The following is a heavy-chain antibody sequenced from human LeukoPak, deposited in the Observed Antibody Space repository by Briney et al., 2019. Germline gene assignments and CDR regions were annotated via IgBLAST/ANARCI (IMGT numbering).Heavy chain of an antibody. CDR2: ISSTGSAI. D-gene: IGHD1-26*01. Sequence: GGSLRLSCAASGFTFRGYEMNWVRQAPGKGLEWVSYISSTGSAIYYADSVRGRFTISRDNAKNSLYLQMNSLRAEDTAVYYCARVLSGSYYYWGQGTLVTVSS. J-gene: IGHJ4*02. CDR3: ARVLSGSYYY. CDR1: GFTFRGYE. V-gene: IGHV3-48*03.